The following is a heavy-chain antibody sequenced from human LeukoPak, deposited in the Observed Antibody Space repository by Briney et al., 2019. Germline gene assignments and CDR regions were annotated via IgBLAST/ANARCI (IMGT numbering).Heavy chain of an antibody. Sequence: SETLSLTCAVSGYSIISGYFWGWIRQPPGKGLEWIGTIYHSGSTYYNPSLKSRVTISVDTSKNQFSLKLSSVTAADTAVYLCAKSGYDYPPYFDYWGQGTLVTVSS. V-gene: IGHV4-38-2*01. CDR3: AKSGYDYPPYFDY. D-gene: IGHD5-12*01. J-gene: IGHJ4*02. CDR1: GYSIISGYF. CDR2: IYHSGST.